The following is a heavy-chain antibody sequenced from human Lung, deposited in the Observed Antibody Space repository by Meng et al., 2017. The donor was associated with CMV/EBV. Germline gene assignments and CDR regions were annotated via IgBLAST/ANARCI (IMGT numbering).Heavy chain of an antibody. CDR1: GFTVSNYG. CDR2: ISFDGSNK. CDR3: AKDREWLALDY. D-gene: IGHD6-19*01. J-gene: IGHJ4*02. Sequence: SCAVSGFTVSNYGMHWVRQAPGKGLEWVALISFDGSNKYYADFVKGRFTISRDNSKNTLDLQMNSLRAEDTAVYYCAKDREWLALDYWGQGTLVTVSS. V-gene: IGHV3-30*18.